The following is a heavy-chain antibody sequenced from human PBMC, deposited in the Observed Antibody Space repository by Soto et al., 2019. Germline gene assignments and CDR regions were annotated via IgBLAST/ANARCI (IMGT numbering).Heavy chain of an antibody. V-gene: IGHV3-15*01. D-gene: IGHD6-13*01. CDR2: IRSNTDGGTT. J-gene: IGHJ3*02. CDR1: GITFSNSW. CDR3: TTTRPGTNVFDN. Sequence: EVQLVESGGGLVEPGGSLRLSCAASGITFSNSWMNWVRKAPGKGLEYIGRIRSNTDGGTTEYAAPVEGRFTVSRDDSKNTLYLQMSGLKTEDTAVYYCTTTRPGTNVFDNWGQGTLVTVSS.